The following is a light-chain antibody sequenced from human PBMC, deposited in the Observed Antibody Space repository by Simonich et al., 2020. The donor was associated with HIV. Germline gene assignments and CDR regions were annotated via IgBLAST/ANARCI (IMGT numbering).Light chain of an antibody. CDR3: MQALQTPLT. J-gene: IGKJ4*01. V-gene: IGKV2-28*01. CDR2: SGS. Sequence: DVVLTQSPLSLPVTLGQPASISCRSSQSLLHSNGYNYLDWYLQKPGQSPQLLIYSGSSRASGVPDRFRGSGSGTDFTLKISRVEAEDVGVYYCMQALQTPLTFGGGTKVEIK. CDR1: QSLLHSNGYNY.